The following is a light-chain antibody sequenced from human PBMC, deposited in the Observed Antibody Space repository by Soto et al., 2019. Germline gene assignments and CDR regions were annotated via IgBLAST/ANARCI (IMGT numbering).Light chain of an antibody. CDR2: GAS. V-gene: IGKV4-1*01. Sequence: DIVMTHSPYSLSVSLGERVTINCRSSQTVLHSSNNKNYLAWYQQKPGQPPSLLIYGASSRATGIPDRFSGSGSGTAFTLTISRLEPEDFAVYYCQQYGRSPWTFGQGTKVDIK. CDR1: QTVLHSSNNKNY. J-gene: IGKJ1*01. CDR3: QQYGRSPWT.